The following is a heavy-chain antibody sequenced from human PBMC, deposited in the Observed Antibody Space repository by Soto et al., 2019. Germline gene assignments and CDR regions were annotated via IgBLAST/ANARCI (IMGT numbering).Heavy chain of an antibody. D-gene: IGHD2-2*01. Sequence: GGSLRLSCAASGFTFSSYGMHWVRQAPGKGLEWVAVISYDGSNKYYADSVKGRFTISRDDSKNTLYLQMNSLRAEDTAVYYCAKDPRGYCSSTSCYSPFDYWGQGTLVTVS. CDR2: ISYDGSNK. CDR3: AKDPRGYCSSTSCYSPFDY. V-gene: IGHV3-30*18. CDR1: GFTFSSYG. J-gene: IGHJ4*02.